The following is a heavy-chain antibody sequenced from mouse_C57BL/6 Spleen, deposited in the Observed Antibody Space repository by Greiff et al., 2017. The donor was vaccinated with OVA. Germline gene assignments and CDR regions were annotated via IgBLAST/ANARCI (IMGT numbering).Heavy chain of an antibody. CDR1: GYTFTSYW. Sequence: QVQLKQPGTELVKPGASVKLSCKASGYTFTSYWMHWVQQRPGQGLEWIGNINPSNGGTNYNEKFKSKATLTVDKSSGTAYMQLSSLTSEDSAVYYSARGDDYDYAMDYWGQGTPVTASS. D-gene: IGHD2-4*01. CDR3: ARGDDYDYAMDY. V-gene: IGHV1-53*01. CDR2: INPSNGGT. J-gene: IGHJ4*01.